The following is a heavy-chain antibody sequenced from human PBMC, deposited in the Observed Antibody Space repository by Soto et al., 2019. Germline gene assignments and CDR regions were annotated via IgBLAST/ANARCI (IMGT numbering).Heavy chain of an antibody. J-gene: IGHJ4*02. CDR1: GYTSTSYA. D-gene: IGHD6-19*01. CDR2: INAGNGNT. Sequence: ASVKVSCKASGYTSTSYAMHWVRQAPGQRLEWMGWINAGNGNTKYSQKFQGRVTITRDTSASTAYMELSSLRSEDTAVYYCARDQEVSSGWYHGYWGQGTLVTVSS. V-gene: IGHV1-3*01. CDR3: ARDQEVSSGWYHGY.